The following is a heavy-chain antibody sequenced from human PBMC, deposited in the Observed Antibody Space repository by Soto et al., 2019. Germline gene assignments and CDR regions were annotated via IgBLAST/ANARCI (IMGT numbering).Heavy chain of an antibody. J-gene: IGHJ4*02. CDR2: ISSSGNTI. CDR3: ARDEYGGAYDY. V-gene: IGHV3-48*03. D-gene: IGHD4-17*01. Sequence: EVQLVESGGGLVQPGGSLRLSCAASGFTFSNYKMNWVRQAPGKGLEWVSYISSSGNTIHYADSVKGRFTISRDNAKKSLYLQMNSLRAEDTAVYYCARDEYGGAYDYWGKGTLVTVSS. CDR1: GFTFSNYK.